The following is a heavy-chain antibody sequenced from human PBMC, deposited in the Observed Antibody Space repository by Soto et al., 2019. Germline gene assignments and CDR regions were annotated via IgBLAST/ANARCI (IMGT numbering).Heavy chain of an antibody. V-gene: IGHV3-48*03. CDR3: ARDPGEGYSYGYYYGMDV. D-gene: IGHD5-18*01. Sequence: GGSLRLSCAASGFTFSSYEMHWVRQAPGKGLEWVSYISSSGSTIYYADSVKGRFTISRDNAKNSLYLQMNSLRAEDTAVYYCARDPGEGYSYGYYYGMDVWGQGTTVTVS. J-gene: IGHJ6*02. CDR1: GFTFSSYE. CDR2: ISSSGSTI.